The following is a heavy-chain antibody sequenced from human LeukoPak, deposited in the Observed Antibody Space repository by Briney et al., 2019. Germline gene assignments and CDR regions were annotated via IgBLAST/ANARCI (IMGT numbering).Heavy chain of an antibody. D-gene: IGHD6-19*01. V-gene: IGHV4-34*01. CDR2: INHSGST. CDR3: ARAPGYSSGWYSLQSGYYFDY. CDR1: GGSFSGYY. Sequence: PSETLSLTCAVYGGSFSGYYWSWIRQPPGKGLEWIGEINHSGSTNYNPSLKSRVTISVDTSKNQFSLKLSSVTAADTAVYYCARAPGYSSGWYSLQSGYYFDYWGQGTLVTVSS. J-gene: IGHJ4*02.